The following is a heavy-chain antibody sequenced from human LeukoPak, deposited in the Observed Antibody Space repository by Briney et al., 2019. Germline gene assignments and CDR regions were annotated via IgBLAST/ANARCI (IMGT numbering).Heavy chain of an antibody. D-gene: IGHD3-10*01. Sequence: GASVKVSCXASGGTFSSYAISWVRQAPGQGLEWMGGIIPIFGTANYAQKFQGRVTITTDESTSTAYMELSSLRSEDTAVYYCARDHGARHYFDYWDQGTLVTVSS. CDR1: GGTFSSYA. V-gene: IGHV1-69*05. J-gene: IGHJ4*02. CDR3: ARDHGARHYFDY. CDR2: IIPIFGTA.